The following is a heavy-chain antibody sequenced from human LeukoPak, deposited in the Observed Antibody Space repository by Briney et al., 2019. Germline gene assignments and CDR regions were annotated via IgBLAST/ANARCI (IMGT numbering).Heavy chain of an antibody. J-gene: IGHJ3*01. CDR2: IKQGGSEK. D-gene: IGHD3-22*01. CDR3: ARDPFSLENYYDSYSAV. Sequence: PGGSLRLSCAASGFTLSSYWMTWVRQAPGKGLEWVANIKQGGSEKYYVDSVKGRFTISRDNSKNTLYLQMNSLRAEDTAVYYCARDPFSLENYYDSYSAVWGQGTMVTVSS. CDR1: GFTLSSYW. V-gene: IGHV3-7*03.